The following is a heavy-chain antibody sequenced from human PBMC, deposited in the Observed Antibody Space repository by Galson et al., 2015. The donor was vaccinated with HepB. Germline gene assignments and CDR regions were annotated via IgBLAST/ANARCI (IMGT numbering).Heavy chain of an antibody. Sequence: SVKVSCKASGYTFTSYDINWVRQATGQGLEWMGGIIPIFGTANYAQKFQGRVTITADESTSTAYMELSSLRSEDTAVYYCARDLLMSVVVVAAIFPAYYYGMDVWGQGTTVTVSS. CDR1: GYTFTSYD. D-gene: IGHD2-15*01. J-gene: IGHJ6*02. V-gene: IGHV1-69*13. CDR3: ARDLLMSVVVVAAIFPAYYYGMDV. CDR2: IIPIFGTA.